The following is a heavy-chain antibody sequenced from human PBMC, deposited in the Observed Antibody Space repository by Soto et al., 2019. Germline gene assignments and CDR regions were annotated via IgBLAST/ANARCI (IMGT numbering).Heavy chain of an antibody. Sequence: GESLKISCKCSGYSFTSYWIGWVRQMPGKGLEWMGIIYPGDSDTRYSPSFQGQVTISADKSISTAYLQWSSLKASDTAMYYCARHSSSSRYYHYYGMDFWGQRTTVTVS. J-gene: IGHJ6*02. V-gene: IGHV5-51*01. CDR3: ARHSSSSRYYHYYGMDF. D-gene: IGHD6-6*01. CDR1: GYSFTSYW. CDR2: IYPGDSDT.